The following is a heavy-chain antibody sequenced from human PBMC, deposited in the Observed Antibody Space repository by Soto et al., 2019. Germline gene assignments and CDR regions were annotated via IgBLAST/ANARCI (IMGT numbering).Heavy chain of an antibody. D-gene: IGHD2-8*01. V-gene: IGHV1-58*01. Sequence: GASVKVSFKASGFTFSGSSVQWVRQARGQRLEWIGWIVVGSGNTNYAQKFQGRVTITRDMSTSTAYMELSNLRSEDTAVYYCAAXSLYCTTTCVPTGVFDPWGQGTLVTVSS. CDR1: GFTFSGSS. CDR3: AAXSLYCTTTCVPTGVFDP. CDR2: IVVGSGNT. J-gene: IGHJ5*02.